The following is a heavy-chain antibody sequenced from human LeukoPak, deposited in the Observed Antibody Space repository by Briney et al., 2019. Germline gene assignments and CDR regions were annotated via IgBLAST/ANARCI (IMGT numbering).Heavy chain of an antibody. CDR3: ARANYYDSSGYPGDWFDP. CDR1: GYTLTELS. V-gene: IGHV1-24*01. CDR2: FDPEDGET. D-gene: IGHD3-22*01. Sequence: ASVKVSCKVSGYTLTELSMHWVRQAPGKGLEWMGGFDPEDGETIYAQKFQGRVTMTEDTSTDTAYMELSSLRSEDTAVYYCARANYYDSSGYPGDWFDPWGQGTLVTVSS. J-gene: IGHJ5*02.